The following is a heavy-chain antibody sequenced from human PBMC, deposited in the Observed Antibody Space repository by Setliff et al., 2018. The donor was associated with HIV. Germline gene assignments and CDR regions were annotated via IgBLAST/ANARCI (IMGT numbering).Heavy chain of an antibody. CDR1: GFSFSSHW. CDR2: INSDRITT. J-gene: IGHJ3*02. Sequence: GGSLRLSCAGSGFSFSSHWMHWVRQAPGKGLVWVSRINSDRITTAYADSVKGRFTISRDNAKSTLYLQMNSLRVEDTAVYYCARGHVGAFDIWGQGTMVTVSS. CDR3: ARGHVGAFDI. V-gene: IGHV3-74*01.